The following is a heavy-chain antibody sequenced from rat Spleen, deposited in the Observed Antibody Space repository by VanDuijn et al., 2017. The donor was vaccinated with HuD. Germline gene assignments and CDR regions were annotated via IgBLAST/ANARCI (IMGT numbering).Heavy chain of an antibody. CDR1: GLSFSNYD. J-gene: IGHJ1*01. CDR3: ARQGYLRDWYFDF. Sequence: EVQLVESGGGLVQPGRSMKLSCAASGLSFSNYDMAWVRQAPTKGLEWVATISYDVIITYYRDSVKGRFTISRDNAKSTLYLQRDSLRSEDTATYYCARQGYLRDWYFDFWGPGTMVTVSS. CDR2: ISYDVIIT. D-gene: IGHD2-7*01. V-gene: IGHV5-29*01.